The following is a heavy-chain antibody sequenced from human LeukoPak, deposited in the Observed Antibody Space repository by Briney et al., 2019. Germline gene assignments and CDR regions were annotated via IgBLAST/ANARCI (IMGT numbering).Heavy chain of an antibody. CDR2: IYYSGST. CDR1: GGSISSSNYY. CDR3: ARLSTVTTSFDY. Sequence: SETLSPTCTVSGGSISSSNYYWSWIRQPPGKGLEWIGYIYYSGSTNYNPSLKSRVTISVDTSKNQFSLKLSSVTAADTAVYYCARLSTVTTSFDYWGQGTLVTVSS. J-gene: IGHJ4*02. V-gene: IGHV4-61*01. D-gene: IGHD4-17*01.